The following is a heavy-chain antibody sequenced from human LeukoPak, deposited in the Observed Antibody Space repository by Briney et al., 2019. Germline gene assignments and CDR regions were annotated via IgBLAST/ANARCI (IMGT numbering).Heavy chain of an antibody. V-gene: IGHV4-61*02. CDR3: ARARSTSYRTHYYYGMDV. CDR2: IYTSGST. J-gene: IGHJ6*02. CDR1: GGSISSGSYY. Sequence: ASETLSLTCTVSGGSISSGSYYWSWIRQPAGQGLEWIGRIYTSGSTNYNPSLKSRVTISVDASKNQFSLKLSSVTAADTAVYYCARARSTSYRTHYYYGMDVWGQGTTVTVSS. D-gene: IGHD2-2*01.